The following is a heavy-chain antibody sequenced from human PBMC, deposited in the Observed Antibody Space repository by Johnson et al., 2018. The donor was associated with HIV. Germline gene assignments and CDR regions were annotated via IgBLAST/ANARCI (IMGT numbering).Heavy chain of an antibody. CDR2: IYSGGST. J-gene: IGHJ3*02. V-gene: IGHV3-66*01. CDR1: GFTVSSNY. D-gene: IGHD6-19*01. Sequence: VQLVESGGGVVQPGGSLRLSCEVSGFTVSSNYMSWVRQAPGKGLEWVSVIYSGGSTYYADSVKGRFTISRDNAKNTLYLQMNSLRAEDTAVYYCARDKAVGYSSGWHAFDIWGQGTMVTVSS. CDR3: ARDKAVGYSSGWHAFDI.